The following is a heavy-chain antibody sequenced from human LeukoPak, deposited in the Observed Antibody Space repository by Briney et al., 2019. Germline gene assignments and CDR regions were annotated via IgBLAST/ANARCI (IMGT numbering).Heavy chain of an antibody. CDR3: ASSRANWNDLVY. V-gene: IGHV3-72*01. CDR2: SRNKANSYTT. J-gene: IGHJ4*02. D-gene: IGHD1-1*01. Sequence: QPGGSLRLSCAVSGLTFSDHFMDWVRQAPGKGLEWVGRSRNKANSYTTAYAASVQGRFTISRDGSENSLYLQMNSLKSEDTAVYYCASSRANWNDLVYWGKGTLVTVSS. CDR1: GLTFSDHF.